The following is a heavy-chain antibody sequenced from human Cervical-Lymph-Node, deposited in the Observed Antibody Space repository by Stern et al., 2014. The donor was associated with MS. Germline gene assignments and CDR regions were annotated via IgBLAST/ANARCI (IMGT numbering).Heavy chain of an antibody. V-gene: IGHV3-64*04. CDR3: ARDRDSYNYFDH. Sequence: VQSGGSLRLSCAASGFSFANHGMAWARQAPGKGPEYISSISTTGDSTGYADSVKGRFTVSRDNSQNTLYLQMDSLRVDDTAVYYCARDRDSYNYFDHWGQGTLVTVSS. CDR2: ISTTGDST. D-gene: IGHD2-15*01. J-gene: IGHJ4*02. CDR1: GFSFANHG.